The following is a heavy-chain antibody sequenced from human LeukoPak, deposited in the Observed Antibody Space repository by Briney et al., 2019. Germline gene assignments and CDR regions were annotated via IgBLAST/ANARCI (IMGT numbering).Heavy chain of an antibody. J-gene: IGHJ6*03. V-gene: IGHV4-59*01. CDR2: IYYSGST. Sequence: SETLSLTCTVSGGSISSYYWSWIRQPPGKGLEWIGYIYYSGSTNYNPSLKSRVTISVDTSKNQFSLKLSSVTAADTAVYYCARVRYCSSTSCYTAYYYYYVDVWGKGTTVTVSS. CDR1: GGSISSYY. CDR3: ARVRYCSSTSCYTAYYYYYVDV. D-gene: IGHD2-2*02.